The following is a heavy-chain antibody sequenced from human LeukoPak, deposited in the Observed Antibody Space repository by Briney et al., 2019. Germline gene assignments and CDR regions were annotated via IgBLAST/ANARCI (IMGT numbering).Heavy chain of an antibody. CDR1: GFTFSSYS. D-gene: IGHD2-2*01. V-gene: IGHV3-21*04. J-gene: IGHJ3*01. Sequence: GGSLRLSCAASGFTFSSYSMTWVRQAPGEGLKWVSSISSCSTYIYYADSVKGRFTISRDNARNSLYLQMNSLRDDDTAMYYCATCCSSSCHEAFDLWGQGTVVTVSS. CDR3: ATCCSSSCHEAFDL. CDR2: ISSCSTYI.